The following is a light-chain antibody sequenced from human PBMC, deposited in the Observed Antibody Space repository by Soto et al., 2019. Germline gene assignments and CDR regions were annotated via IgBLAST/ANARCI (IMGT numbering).Light chain of an antibody. J-gene: IGKJ3*01. CDR1: QSVSSSY. CDR2: GAS. CDR3: QPYCSSIFT. Sequence: EIVLTQSPGTLSLSPGERATLSCRASQSVSSSYLGWYQQKPGQAPRLLIYGASTRATGIPDRFSGSGSGTGFTLSISRLVPKDFAVAYCQPYCSSIFTFGPGTKVDIK. V-gene: IGKV3-20*01.